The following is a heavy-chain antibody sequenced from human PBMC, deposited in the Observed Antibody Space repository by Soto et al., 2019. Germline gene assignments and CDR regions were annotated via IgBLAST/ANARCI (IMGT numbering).Heavy chain of an antibody. Sequence: SETLSLACTVSGSSINSSGYYWGWIRQPPGKGLEWIGSMFYGVSTYYNPSLKSRVTVSVDTSKNQFSLNLRSVTAADTAVYYCARLPSRHLVDYWGQGTLVTVSS. D-gene: IGHD3-3*02. CDR3: ARLPSRHLVDY. J-gene: IGHJ4*02. V-gene: IGHV4-39*01. CDR1: GSSINSSGYY. CDR2: MFYGVST.